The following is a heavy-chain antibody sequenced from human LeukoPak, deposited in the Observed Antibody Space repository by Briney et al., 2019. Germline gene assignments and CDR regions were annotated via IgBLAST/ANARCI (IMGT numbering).Heavy chain of an antibody. CDR2: MFSSGST. CDR3: AREGAQGERYFDSITVGAFDM. Sequence: SETLSLTCTVSDGSISGYYWSWIRQPAGKGLEWIGRMFSSGSTNHHPSLKSRVTMSVDTSKNQFSLKLNSVTAADTAVYYCAREGAQGERYFDSITVGAFDMWGQGTMVIVSS. D-gene: IGHD3-9*01. V-gene: IGHV4-4*07. J-gene: IGHJ3*02. CDR1: DGSISGYY.